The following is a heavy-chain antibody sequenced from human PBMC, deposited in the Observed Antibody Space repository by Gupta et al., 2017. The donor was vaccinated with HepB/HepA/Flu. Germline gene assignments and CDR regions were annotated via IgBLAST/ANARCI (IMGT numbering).Heavy chain of an antibody. D-gene: IGHD1-26*01. V-gene: IGHV3-23*01. Sequence: GRFTISRDNSKNTLYLQMNSLRAEDTAVYYCAKDREVGATTHQFDYWGQGTLVTVSS. J-gene: IGHJ4*02. CDR3: AKDREVGATTHQFDY.